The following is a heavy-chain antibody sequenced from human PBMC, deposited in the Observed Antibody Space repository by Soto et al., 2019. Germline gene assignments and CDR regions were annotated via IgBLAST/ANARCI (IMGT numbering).Heavy chain of an antibody. CDR1: GGTFSSYA. D-gene: IGHD5-18*01. V-gene: IGHV1-69*13. J-gene: IGHJ4*02. CDR3: ARQAGSYGYDRGDY. Sequence: SVKVSCKASGGTFSSYAISWVRQAPGQGLEWMGGIIPIFGTANYAQKFQGRVTITADESTSTAYMELSSLRSEDTAVYYCARQAGSYGYDRGDYWGQGTLVTVSS. CDR2: IIPIFGTA.